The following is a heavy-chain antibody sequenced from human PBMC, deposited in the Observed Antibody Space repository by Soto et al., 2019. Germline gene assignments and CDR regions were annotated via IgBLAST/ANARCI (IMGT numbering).Heavy chain of an antibody. CDR2: ISGNGGST. D-gene: IGHD4-17*01. J-gene: IGHJ3*02. V-gene: IGHV3-64*02. CDR1: GFTFSSYA. Sequence: EVQLVESGEGLVQPGGSLRLSCAASGFTFSSYAMHWVRQAPGKGLEYVSAISGNGGSTYYADSVKGRFTISRDNSKNTLYLQMGSLRAEDMVVYYCARGEVTTFYGAFDIWGQGTMVTVSS. CDR3: ARGEVTTFYGAFDI.